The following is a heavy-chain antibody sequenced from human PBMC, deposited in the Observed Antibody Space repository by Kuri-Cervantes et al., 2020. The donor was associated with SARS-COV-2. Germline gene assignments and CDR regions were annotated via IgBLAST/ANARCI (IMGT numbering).Heavy chain of an antibody. CDR3: AELGMGPVDY. J-gene: IGHJ4*02. D-gene: IGHD7-27*01. Sequence: GESLKISCAASGFTFSSYAMHWVRQAPGKGLEWVAVISYDGSNKYYADSVKGRFTISRDNSKNTLYLQMNSLRAEDTAVYYCAELGMGPVDYWGQGTLVNVSS. CDR1: GFTFSSYA. CDR2: ISYDGSNK. V-gene: IGHV3-30*04.